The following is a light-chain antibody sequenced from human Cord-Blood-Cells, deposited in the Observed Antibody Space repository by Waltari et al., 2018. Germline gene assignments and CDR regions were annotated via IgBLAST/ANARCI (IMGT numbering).Light chain of an antibody. J-gene: IGKJ4*01. CDR3: QQYNSYSLT. CDR1: QSLSSW. V-gene: IGKV1-5*03. Sequence: DHQMTQSPSTLSASVGDRVTITCRASQSLSSWLAWYQQKPGKAPKLLIYKASSLESGVPSRFSGSGSGTEFTLTISSLQPDDFATYYCQQYNSYSLTFGGGTKVEIK. CDR2: KAS.